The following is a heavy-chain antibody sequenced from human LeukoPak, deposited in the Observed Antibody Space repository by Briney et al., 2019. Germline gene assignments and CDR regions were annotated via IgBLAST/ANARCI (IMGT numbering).Heavy chain of an antibody. D-gene: IGHD4-17*01. CDR1: GFSLSTNGVG. CDR2: IYWNDDK. J-gene: IGHJ4*02. Sequence: SGPTLVKPTQTLTLTCTFSGFSLSTNGVGVGWIRQPPGKALEWLALIYWNDDKRYSPSLKSRLTITKDTSKNQVVLTMTNMDPVDTATYYCAHSPNPYGDYVDYFDYWGQGTLVTVSS. CDR3: AHSPNPYGDYVDYFDY. V-gene: IGHV2-5*01.